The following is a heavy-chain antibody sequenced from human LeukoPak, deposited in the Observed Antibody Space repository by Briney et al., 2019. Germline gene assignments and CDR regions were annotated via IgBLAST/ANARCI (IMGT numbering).Heavy chain of an antibody. V-gene: IGHV1-18*01. J-gene: IGHJ6*02. Sequence: GASVKVSCKASGYTFTSYGISWVRQAPGQGFEWMGWISAYNGNTNYAQKLQGRVTMTTDTSTSTAYMELRSLRSDDTAVYYCARTSSSWVYYYGMDVWGQGTTVTVSS. CDR2: ISAYNGNT. D-gene: IGHD6-13*01. CDR1: GYTFTSYG. CDR3: ARTSSSWVYYYGMDV.